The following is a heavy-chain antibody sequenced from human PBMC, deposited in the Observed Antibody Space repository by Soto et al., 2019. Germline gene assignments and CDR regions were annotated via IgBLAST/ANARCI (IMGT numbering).Heavy chain of an antibody. J-gene: IGHJ6*03. CDR3: ARHPVVGVERDIMEV. CDR2: IYYSGST. V-gene: IGHV4-39*01. D-gene: IGHD3-3*01. CDR1: GGSISSSSSY. Sequence: VPLFWTSMGPGGSISSSSSYWGWMRQPQGKGLEWIGSIYYSGSTYYNPSLKSRVTMSVDTSKNQFSLKLSSVTAADTGVYYCARHPVVGVERDIMEVCGKGTTVTVSS.